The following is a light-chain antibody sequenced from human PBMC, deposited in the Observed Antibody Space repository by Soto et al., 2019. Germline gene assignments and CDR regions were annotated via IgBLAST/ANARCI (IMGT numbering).Light chain of an antibody. V-gene: IGKV3-15*01. Sequence: EIVLTQSPGTLSLSPGERVTLSCRASQSVSSSYLAWYQQKPGQAPRLLIYGASTRATGIPPRFSGGGSGTEFTLTISSLQSEDFAVYYCQQYDNWPITFGQGTRLE. J-gene: IGKJ5*01. CDR3: QQYDNWPIT. CDR1: QSVSSSY. CDR2: GAS.